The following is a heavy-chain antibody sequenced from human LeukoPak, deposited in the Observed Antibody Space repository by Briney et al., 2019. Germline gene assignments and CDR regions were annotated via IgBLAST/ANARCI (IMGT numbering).Heavy chain of an antibody. Sequence: GGSLRLSCAASGFTFSSYAMSWVRQAPGKGLEWVSVISGSGGSTYYADSVKGRFTISRDNSKNTLYLQMNSLRAKDTAVYYCAKGPFREWLQGYFDYWGQGTLVTVSS. CDR1: GFTFSSYA. D-gene: IGHD5-24*01. CDR2: ISGSGGST. V-gene: IGHV3-23*01. CDR3: AKGPFREWLQGYFDY. J-gene: IGHJ4*02.